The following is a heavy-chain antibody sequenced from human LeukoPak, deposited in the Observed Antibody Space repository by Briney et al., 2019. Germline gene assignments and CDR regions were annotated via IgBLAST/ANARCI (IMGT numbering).Heavy chain of an antibody. V-gene: IGHV3-48*02. CDR1: GFTFSSCS. CDR3: ARDPHIAAAGTIFDY. J-gene: IGHJ4*02. D-gene: IGHD6-13*01. CDR2: ISSSSSTI. Sequence: VGSLKLSRAVSGFTFSSCSMNWVRQAPGKGREWVSYISSSSSTIYYADSVKGRFTISRDNAKNSLYLQMNSLRDEDSAVYYCARDPHIAAAGTIFDYWGQGTLVTVSS.